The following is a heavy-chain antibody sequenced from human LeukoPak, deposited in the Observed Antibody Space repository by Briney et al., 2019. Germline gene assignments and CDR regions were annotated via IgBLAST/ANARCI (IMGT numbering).Heavy chain of an antibody. V-gene: IGHV3-48*03. Sequence: GGSLRLSCAASGFTLSSYEMNWVRQAPGKGLEWVSYISSGSTIYDADSVKGRFTISRDNAKNSLYLQMNSLRAEDTAVYYCARESIAVAGAPFDYWGQGTLVTVSS. CDR1: GFTLSSYE. CDR3: ARESIAVAGAPFDY. CDR2: ISSGSTI. J-gene: IGHJ4*02. D-gene: IGHD6-19*01.